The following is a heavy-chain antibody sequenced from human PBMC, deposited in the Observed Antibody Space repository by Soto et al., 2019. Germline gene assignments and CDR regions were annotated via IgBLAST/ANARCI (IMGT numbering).Heavy chain of an antibody. CDR1: GGSISSGDYY. CDR3: ASRHSSPYFDY. CDR2: IYYSGST. D-gene: IGHD6-13*01. J-gene: IGHJ4*02. V-gene: IGHV4-30-4*01. Sequence: TLSLTCTVSGGSISSGDYYWSWIRRPPGKGLEWIGSIYYSGSTYYNPSLKSRVTISVDTSKNQFSLKLNSVTAADTAVYYCASRHSSPYFDYWGQGTLVTVSS.